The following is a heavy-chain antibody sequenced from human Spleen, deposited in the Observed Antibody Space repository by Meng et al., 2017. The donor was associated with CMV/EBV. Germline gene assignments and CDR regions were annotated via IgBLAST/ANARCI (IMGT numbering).Heavy chain of an antibody. CDR2: IKQDGSEK. CDR1: GFTFSSYW. D-gene: IGHD3-10*01. Sequence: GESLKISCVTSGFTFSSYWMSWVRQAPGKGLEWVANIKQDGSEKYYVDSVKGRFTISRDNAKNSLHLQMNSLRVEDTAVYFCARDEFYSGSGTYYNWGQGTQVTVSS. J-gene: IGHJ4*02. V-gene: IGHV3-7*01. CDR3: ARDEFYSGSGTYYN.